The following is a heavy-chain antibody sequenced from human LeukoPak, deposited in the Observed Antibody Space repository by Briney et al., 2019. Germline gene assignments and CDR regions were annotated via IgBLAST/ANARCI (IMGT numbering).Heavy chain of an antibody. CDR2: INSDGSST. J-gene: IGHJ2*01. V-gene: IGHV3-74*01. CDR1: GFTFCRYR. D-gene: IGHD7-27*01. Sequence: PGGSLRLSCAASGFTFCRYRMHWVPQVPGKELVWVSRINSDGSSTNYADSVKGRFSNSRDNAKNTLYLQMNSLSAEDTAVYYCARVSGDAGLGLFDLWGRGILVTVSS. CDR3: ARVSGDAGLGLFDL.